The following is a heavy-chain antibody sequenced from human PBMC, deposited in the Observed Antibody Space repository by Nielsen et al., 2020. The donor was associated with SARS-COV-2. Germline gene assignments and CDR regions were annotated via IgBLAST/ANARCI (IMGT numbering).Heavy chain of an antibody. CDR3: AREEYSSGWFTGVGYFDV. CDR1: GFTFRSYW. D-gene: IGHD6-19*01. Sequence: GESLKISCAASGFTFRSYWMHWVRQAPGKGLVWLSRINSDGSTITYADSVKGRFTISRDNARNTLYLQVNSLRAEDTAVYYCAREEYSSGWFTGVGYFDVWGRGTGVTVSS. J-gene: IGHJ2*01. CDR2: INSDGSTI. V-gene: IGHV3-74*01.